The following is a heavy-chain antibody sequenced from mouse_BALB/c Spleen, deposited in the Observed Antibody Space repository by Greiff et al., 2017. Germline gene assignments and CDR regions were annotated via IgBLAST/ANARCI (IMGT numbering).Heavy chain of an antibody. D-gene: IGHD4-1*01. CDR3: AKLGRGYAMDY. Sequence: EVQLVESGGGLVKPGGSLKLSCAASGFTFSSYAMSWVRQSPEKRLEWVAEISSGGSYTYYPDTVTGRFTISRDNAKNTLYLEMSSLRSEDTAMYYCAKLGRGYAMDYWGQGTSVTVSS. V-gene: IGHV5-9-4*01. CDR1: GFTFSSYA. J-gene: IGHJ4*01. CDR2: ISSGGSYT.